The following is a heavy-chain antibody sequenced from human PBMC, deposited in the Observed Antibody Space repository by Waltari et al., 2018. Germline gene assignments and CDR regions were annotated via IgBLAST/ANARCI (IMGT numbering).Heavy chain of an antibody. D-gene: IGHD3-9*01. CDR2: IRYDGSNK. CDR3: AKVLRYFDWLSYFDY. Sequence: QVQLVESGGGVVQPGGSLRLSCAASGFTFSSYGMHWVRQAPGKGLEWVAFIRYDGSNKYYADSVKGRFTISRDNSKNTRYLQMNSLRAEDTAVYYCAKVLRYFDWLSYFDYWGQGTLVTVSS. V-gene: IGHV3-30*02. J-gene: IGHJ4*02. CDR1: GFTFSSYG.